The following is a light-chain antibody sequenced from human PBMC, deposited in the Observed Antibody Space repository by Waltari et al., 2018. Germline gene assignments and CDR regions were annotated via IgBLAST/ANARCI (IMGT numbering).Light chain of an antibody. Sequence: EVVLTQSPATLSLSPGERATLSCRASQSVSDYLVWYQQKPGQAPRLLIYDASKRATGIPPRFSGSGSGTDFTLTISSLEPEDIAVYYCQHRSTWRRTFGGGTKVEIK. J-gene: IGKJ4*01. V-gene: IGKV3-11*01. CDR3: QHRSTWRRT. CDR1: QSVSDY. CDR2: DAS.